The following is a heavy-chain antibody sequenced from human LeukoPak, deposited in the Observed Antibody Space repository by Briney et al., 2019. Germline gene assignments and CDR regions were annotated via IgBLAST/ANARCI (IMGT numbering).Heavy chain of an antibody. CDR3: AKRGYYDSSGYFDY. J-gene: IGHJ4*02. D-gene: IGHD3-22*01. CDR1: GFTFSSYA. Sequence: GGSLRLPCAASGFTFSSYAMSWVRQAPGKGLEWVSAISGSDGSIYYADSVKGRFTISRDNSKNTLYLQMNSLRAEDTAVYYCAKRGYYDSSGYFDYWGQGTLVTVSS. V-gene: IGHV3-23*01. CDR2: ISGSDGSI.